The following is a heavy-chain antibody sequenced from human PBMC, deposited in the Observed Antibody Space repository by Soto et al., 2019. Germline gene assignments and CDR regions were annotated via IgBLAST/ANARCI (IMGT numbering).Heavy chain of an antibody. CDR1: GFTFSSYA. Sequence: QVQLVESGGGVVQPGRSLRLSCAASGFTFSSYAMHWVLQAPGKGLEWVAVISYDGSNKYYSDYVKGRFTISRDNYKNTLYLQMNSLRAEETAVYYCARAEATWGLFDYWGQGTLVTVSS. J-gene: IGHJ4*02. CDR3: ARAEATWGLFDY. CDR2: ISYDGSNK. V-gene: IGHV3-30-3*01. D-gene: IGHD6-25*01.